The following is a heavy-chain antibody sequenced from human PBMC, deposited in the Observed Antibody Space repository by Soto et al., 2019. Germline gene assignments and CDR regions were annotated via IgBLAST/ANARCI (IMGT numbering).Heavy chain of an antibody. CDR2: IYYSGST. J-gene: IGHJ4*02. D-gene: IGHD2-15*01. Sequence: PSETLSLTCTVSGGFISDYYWSWIRPSPGKGLEWIGFIYYSGSTNYNPSLNSRVTISVDPSKNQFSLKLSSVTAADTAVYHCASMGSRNFDHWGQGTLVTVSS. V-gene: IGHV4-59*01. CDR1: GGFISDYY. CDR3: ASMGSRNFDH.